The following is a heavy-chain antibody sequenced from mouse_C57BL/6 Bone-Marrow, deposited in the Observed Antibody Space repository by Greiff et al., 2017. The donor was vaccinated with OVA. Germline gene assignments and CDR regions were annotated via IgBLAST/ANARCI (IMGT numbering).Heavy chain of an antibody. CDR3: KSSYYSNPFAY. CDR2: IDPENGDT. J-gene: IGHJ3*01. D-gene: IGHD2-5*01. Sequence: DVQLQESGAELVRPGASVKLSCTASGFNIKDDYMHWVKQRPEQGLEWIGWIDPENGDTEYASKFQGKATITADTSSNTAYLQLSSLTSEDTAVYYCKSSYYSNPFAYWGQGTLVTVSA. CDR1: GFNIKDDY. V-gene: IGHV14-4*01.